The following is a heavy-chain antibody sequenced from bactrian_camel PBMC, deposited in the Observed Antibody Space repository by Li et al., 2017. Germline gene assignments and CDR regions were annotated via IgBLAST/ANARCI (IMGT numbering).Heavy chain of an antibody. CDR3: TRSYFGASHNTFAF. D-gene: IGHD1*01. J-gene: IGHJ4*01. CDR1: GYTFNTY. CDR2: IDSDGRT. V-gene: IGHV3S26*01. Sequence: HVQLVESGGGSALAGGSVRLSCAASGYTFNTYSWFRQAPGQEREGVAAIDSDGRTTYSPSVNGRFTITRDSHKNILYLQLNSLKPEDTAVYYCTRSYFGASHNTFAFWGQGTQVTVS.